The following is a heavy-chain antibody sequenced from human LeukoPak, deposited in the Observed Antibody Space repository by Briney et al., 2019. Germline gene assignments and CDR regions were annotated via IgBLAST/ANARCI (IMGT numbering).Heavy chain of an antibody. J-gene: IGHJ3*02. CDR2: IDYRGST. CDR3: ARSRSGYSYDHAAFEI. D-gene: IGHD5-18*01. V-gene: IGHV4-59*01. Sequence: SETLPLTCTVSVGSLSTYYWSWIPQPPGKGLEWMAYIDYRGSTTYNPSLRSRVTISVDTSRHQFSLKLYSVTAADTAVYYCARSRSGYSYDHAAFEIWGQGTMVTVSS. CDR1: VGSLSTYY.